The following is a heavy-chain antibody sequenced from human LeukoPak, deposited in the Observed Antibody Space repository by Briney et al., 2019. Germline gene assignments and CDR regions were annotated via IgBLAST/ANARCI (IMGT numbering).Heavy chain of an antibody. Sequence: ASVKVSCKASGYTFTSYDTNWVRQATGQGLEWMGWMNPNSGNTGYAQKFQGRVTITRNTSISTAYMELRSLRSDDTAVYYCARYYRESATPFDYWGQGTLVTVSS. D-gene: IGHD1-14*01. CDR2: MNPNSGNT. CDR3: ARYYRESATPFDY. CDR1: GYTFTSYD. J-gene: IGHJ4*02. V-gene: IGHV1-8*03.